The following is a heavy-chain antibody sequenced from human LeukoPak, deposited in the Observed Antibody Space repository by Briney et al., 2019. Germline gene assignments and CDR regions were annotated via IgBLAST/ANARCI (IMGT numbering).Heavy chain of an antibody. D-gene: IGHD6-19*01. CDR3: ARAPIAVAGAGHEYFDY. J-gene: IGHJ4*02. Sequence: PSETLSLTCTVSGGSISSRSYYWGWIRQPPGSGLEWIGSIFYSGILYYSPSLKSRVTISVDTSKNQFSLKLTSVTAADTAVYYCARAPIAVAGAGHEYFDYWGQGTLVTVSS. CDR1: GGSISSRSYY. CDR2: IFYSGIL. V-gene: IGHV4-39*01.